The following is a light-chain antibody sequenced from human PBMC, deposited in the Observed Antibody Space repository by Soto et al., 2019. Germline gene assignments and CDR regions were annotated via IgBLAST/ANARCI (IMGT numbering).Light chain of an antibody. J-gene: IGLJ1*01. V-gene: IGLV2-14*01. Sequence: QSVLTQPASVSGSPGQSITISCTGTSSDVGDYIYVSWYQQHPGKAPKLMIYDVSNRPSGVSNRFSGSKSGSTASLTISGLQAEDEVDYYCSSYTSSTTRVFGTGTKLTVL. CDR3: SSYTSSTTRV. CDR1: SSDVGDYIY. CDR2: DVS.